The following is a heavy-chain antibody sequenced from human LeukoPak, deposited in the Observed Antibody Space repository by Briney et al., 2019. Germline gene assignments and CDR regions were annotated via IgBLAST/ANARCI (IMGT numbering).Heavy chain of an antibody. CDR2: INQGGSGK. V-gene: IGHV3-7*01. CDR3: ARDGRGGYLDS. Sequence: GGSLRLSCAASGFTYSSYWMSWVRQAPGKGPEWVANINQGGSGKYYVDSVKGRFTISRDNAKNSLYFQMNGLRAEDTAVYYCARDGRGGYLDSWGQGTLVIVSS. J-gene: IGHJ4*02. D-gene: IGHD2-15*01. CDR1: GFTYSSYW.